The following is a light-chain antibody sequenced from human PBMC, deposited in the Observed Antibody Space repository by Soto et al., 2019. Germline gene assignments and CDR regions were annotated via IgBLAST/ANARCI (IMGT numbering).Light chain of an antibody. CDR3: CSYAGSGSYG. J-gene: IGLJ1*01. CDR2: EDN. Sequence: QSVLTQPASVSGSPGQSITISCTGASSDVGRYSLVSWYQHHPGKAPKLVIYEDNKWPSGVSNRFSGSKSGNTASLTISGLQAEDEADYYCCSYAGSGSYGFGTGTKSPS. V-gene: IGLV2-23*01. CDR1: SSDVGRYSL.